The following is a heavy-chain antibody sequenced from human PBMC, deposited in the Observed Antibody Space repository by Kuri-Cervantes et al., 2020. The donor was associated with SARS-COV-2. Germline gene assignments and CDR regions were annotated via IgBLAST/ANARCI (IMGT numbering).Heavy chain of an antibody. Sequence: KVSCKGSGYSFTSYWTGWVRQMPGKGLEWMGIIYPGDSDTRYSPSFQGQVTISADKSISTAYLQWSSLKASDTAMYYCARLSSWYKNGDYWGQGTLVTVSS. V-gene: IGHV5-51*01. CDR2: IYPGDSDT. CDR3: ARLSSWYKNGDY. J-gene: IGHJ4*02. CDR1: GYSFTSYW. D-gene: IGHD6-13*01.